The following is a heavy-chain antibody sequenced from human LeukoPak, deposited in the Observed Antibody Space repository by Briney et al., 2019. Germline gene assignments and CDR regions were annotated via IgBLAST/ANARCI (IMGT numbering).Heavy chain of an antibody. Sequence: SVKVSCKASGGTFSSYAISWVRQAPGQGLEWMGGIIPIFGTANYAQKFQGRVTITTDESTSTAYMELSSLRSEDTAVYYCAMPGVGALEWLYWGQGTLVTVSS. CDR2: IIPIFGTA. CDR3: AMPGVGALEWLY. J-gene: IGHJ4*02. CDR1: GGTFSSYA. D-gene: IGHD3-3*01. V-gene: IGHV1-69*05.